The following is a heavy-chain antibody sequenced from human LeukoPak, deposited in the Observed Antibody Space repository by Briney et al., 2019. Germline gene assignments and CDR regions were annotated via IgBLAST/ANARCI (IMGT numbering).Heavy chain of an antibody. CDR3: AKDLEVYSGYDAAFDY. CDR2: LYSGGTA. Sequence: GGSLRLSCTASGFTVSSKYMNWVRQAPGQGLEWVSVLYSGGTAFYPDSVRGRFTISRDDSKNTLYLQMNNLRAEDTAVYYCAKDLEVYSGYDAAFDYWGQGTLVTVSS. V-gene: IGHV3-53*01. J-gene: IGHJ4*02. D-gene: IGHD5-12*01. CDR1: GFTVSSKY.